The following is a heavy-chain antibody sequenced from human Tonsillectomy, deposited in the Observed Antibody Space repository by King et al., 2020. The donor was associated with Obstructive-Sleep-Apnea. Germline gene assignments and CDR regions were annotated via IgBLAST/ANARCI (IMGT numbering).Heavy chain of an antibody. CDR1: GGSINSYY. D-gene: IGHD5-24*01. Sequence: QLQESGPGLVKPSETLSLTCTVSGGSINSYYWSWIRQTPGKGLEWIGYISYSGSTNYHPSLKSRVTLSVDTSKNQFSLKLSSVTAADTAVYYCARDRVGRDGYNRFDYWGQGTLVTVSS. J-gene: IGHJ4*02. CDR3: ARDRVGRDGYNRFDY. CDR2: ISYSGST. V-gene: IGHV4-59*01.